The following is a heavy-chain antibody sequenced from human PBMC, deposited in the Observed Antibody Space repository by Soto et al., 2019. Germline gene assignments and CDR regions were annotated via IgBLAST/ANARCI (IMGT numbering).Heavy chain of an antibody. CDR3: AISRGSIFRHPLDF. Sequence: GGSLRLSCVGSGFTFSDYWMAWVRQAAGKGLEWVANITEYFSENYYGGSVKGRCTISRDNTKNSLNLQMSSLRAEDTAVYYCAISRGSIFRHPLDFLGQGTLVTVSS. V-gene: IGHV3-7*03. J-gene: IGHJ4*02. CDR1: GFTFSDYW. D-gene: IGHD3-3*02. CDR2: ITEYFSEN.